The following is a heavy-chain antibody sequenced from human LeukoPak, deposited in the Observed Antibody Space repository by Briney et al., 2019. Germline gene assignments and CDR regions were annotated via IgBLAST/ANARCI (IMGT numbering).Heavy chain of an antibody. CDR1: GGSISSGTYY. J-gene: IGHJ4*02. Sequence: PSETLSLTCTVSGGSISSGTYYWNWIRQPAGKGLEWIGRIYTSGSTNYNPSLKSRVTISVDTSKNQFSLKLSSVTAADTAVYYCARAVADCSGGSCYSSIDYWGQGTLVTVSS. CDR2: IYTSGST. CDR3: ARAVADCSGGSCYSSIDY. V-gene: IGHV4-61*02. D-gene: IGHD2-15*01.